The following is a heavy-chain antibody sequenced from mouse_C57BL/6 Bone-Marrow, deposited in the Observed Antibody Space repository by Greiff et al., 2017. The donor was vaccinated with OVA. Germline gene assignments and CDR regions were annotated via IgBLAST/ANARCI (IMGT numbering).Heavy chain of an antibody. J-gene: IGHJ4*01. V-gene: IGHV1-72*01. D-gene: IGHD2-4*01. Sequence: QQSCKASGYTFTSYWMHWVKQRPGRGLEWIGRIDPNSGGTKYNEKFKSKATLTVDKPSSTAYMQLSSLTSEDSAVYYCARSRDYDGYYAMDYWGQGTSVTVSS. CDR3: ARSRDYDGYYAMDY. CDR2: IDPNSGGT. CDR1: GYTFTSYW.